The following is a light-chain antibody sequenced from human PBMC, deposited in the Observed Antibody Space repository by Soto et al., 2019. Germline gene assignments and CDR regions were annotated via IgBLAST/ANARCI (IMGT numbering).Light chain of an antibody. V-gene: IGKV1-39*01. J-gene: IGKJ5*01. Sequence: DIQMTQSPSSLSASVGDRVTITCRASQSISNHLNWYQQKPGKAPKLLIFAASSLQSGVPSRFSGSRSGPDFTLTISRLEPEDFAVYYCQQYGSSPITFGQGTRLEIK. CDR2: AAS. CDR3: QQYGSSPIT. CDR1: QSISNH.